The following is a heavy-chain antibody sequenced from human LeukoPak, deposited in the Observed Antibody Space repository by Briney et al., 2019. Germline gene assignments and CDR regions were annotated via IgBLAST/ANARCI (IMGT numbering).Heavy chain of an antibody. CDR1: GGSISNFY. CDR2: MYSNGKT. J-gene: IGHJ6*03. CDR3: ARDRPDGYSHGHYYYNMDV. V-gene: IGHV4-4*07. D-gene: IGHD5-18*01. Sequence: SEALSLTCTVSGGSISNFYWSWLRQPAGRGLEWIGRMYSNGKTNKNPSLQRRVTMSLDTSTNQFSLKLTSVTAADTAVYYCARDRPDGYSHGHYYYNMDVWGKGTTVTVS.